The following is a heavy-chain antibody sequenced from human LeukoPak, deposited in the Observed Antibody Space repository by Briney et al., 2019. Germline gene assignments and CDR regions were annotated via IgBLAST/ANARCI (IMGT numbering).Heavy chain of an antibody. Sequence: GASVKVSCKASGYTFTGYYMHWVRQAPGQGLEWMGWINPNSGGTNYAQKLQGRVTMTTDTSTSTAYMELRSLRSDDTAVYYCARDLRNSSGWYWVADNWFDPWGQGTLVTVSS. V-gene: IGHV1-2*02. CDR1: GYTFTGYY. CDR3: ARDLRNSSGWYWVADNWFDP. D-gene: IGHD6-19*01. J-gene: IGHJ5*02. CDR2: INPNSGGT.